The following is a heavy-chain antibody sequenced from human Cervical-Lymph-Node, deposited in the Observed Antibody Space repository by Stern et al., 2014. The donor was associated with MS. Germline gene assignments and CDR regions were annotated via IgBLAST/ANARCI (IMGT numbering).Heavy chain of an antibody. CDR3: TRDLAVSGTGH. Sequence: EVQLVESGGGLVQPGGSLRLSCAASGFTFSDYWINWVRQAPGQGLEWVANINQDVSEEYYVDYVQGRVTITRDNVPNSTYMQMSGLRAEDSAVYYCTRDLAVSGTGHWGQGTLVTVSS. V-gene: IGHV3-7*01. CDR2: INQDVSEE. J-gene: IGHJ1*01. CDR1: GFTFSDYW. D-gene: IGHD6-19*01.